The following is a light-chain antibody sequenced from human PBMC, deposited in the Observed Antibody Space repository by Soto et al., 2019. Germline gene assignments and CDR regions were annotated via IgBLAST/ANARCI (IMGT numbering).Light chain of an antibody. J-gene: IGKJ1*01. Sequence: DIQMTHSPSTLSASVGDRVTITCRASQSISSWLAWYQQKPGKAPKLLIYDASSLESGVPSRFSGSGSGTEFTLTISSLQPDDFATYYCQQYNIYSPTFGQGTK. CDR2: DAS. CDR1: QSISSW. V-gene: IGKV1-5*01. CDR3: QQYNIYSPT.